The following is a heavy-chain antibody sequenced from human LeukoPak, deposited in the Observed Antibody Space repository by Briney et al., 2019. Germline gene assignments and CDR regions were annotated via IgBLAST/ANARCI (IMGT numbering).Heavy chain of an antibody. CDR3: ARDPDYGDYYLDY. CDR2: INHSGST. CDR1: GGSFSGYY. Sequence: SETLSLTCAVYGGSFSGYYWSWIRQPPGKGLEWIGEINHSGSTNYNPSLESRVTISVDTSKNQFSLKLSSVTAADTAVYYCARDPDYGDYYLDYWGQGTLVTVSS. J-gene: IGHJ4*02. V-gene: IGHV4-34*01. D-gene: IGHD4-17*01.